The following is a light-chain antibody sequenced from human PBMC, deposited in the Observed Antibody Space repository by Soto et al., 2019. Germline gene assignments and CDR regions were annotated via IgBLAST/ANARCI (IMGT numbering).Light chain of an antibody. Sequence: QSALTQPASVSGSPGQSITISCTGTSSDVGGCNYISWYQQHPGKAPKFIIYDVRNRPSGVSNRFSGSRSGNTASLTISGLQAEDEADYYCSSYTSSNTVIFGGGTKLTVL. CDR1: SSDVGGCNY. CDR2: DVR. CDR3: SSYTSSNTVI. V-gene: IGLV2-14*03. J-gene: IGLJ2*01.